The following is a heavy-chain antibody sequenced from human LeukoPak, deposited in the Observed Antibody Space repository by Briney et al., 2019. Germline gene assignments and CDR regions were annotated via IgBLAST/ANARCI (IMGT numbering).Heavy chain of an antibody. CDR2: IYHSGST. CDR1: GGSISSGGYY. CDR3: ARVPTVTTYSFYYYMDV. J-gene: IGHJ6*03. V-gene: IGHV4-30-2*01. Sequence: SETLSLTCTVSGGSISSGGYYWSWIRQPPGKGLEWIGYIYHSGSTYYNPSLKSRVTISVDRSKNQFSLKLSSVTAADTAVYYCARVPTVTTYSFYYYMDVWGKGTTVTVSS. D-gene: IGHD4-11*01.